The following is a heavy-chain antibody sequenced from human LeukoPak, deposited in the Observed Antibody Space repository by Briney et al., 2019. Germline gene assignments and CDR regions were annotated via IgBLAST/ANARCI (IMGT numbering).Heavy chain of an antibody. CDR3: ARRDVYNPSASEY. CDR2: INPNSGGT. Sequence: GASVKVSCKASGYTFTSYGISWVRQAPGQGLEWMGWINPNSGGTNYAQKFQGRVTMTRDTSISTAYMELSRLRSDDTAVYYCARRDVYNPSASEYWGQGALVTVSS. V-gene: IGHV1-2*02. J-gene: IGHJ4*02. CDR1: GYTFTSYG. D-gene: IGHD5-24*01.